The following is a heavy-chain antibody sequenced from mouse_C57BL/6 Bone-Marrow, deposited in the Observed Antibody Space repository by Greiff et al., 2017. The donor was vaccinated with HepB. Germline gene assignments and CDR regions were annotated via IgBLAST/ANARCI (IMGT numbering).Heavy chain of an antibody. V-gene: IGHV5-6*01. Sequence: EVQGVESGGDLVKPGGSLKLSCAASGFTFSSYGMSWVRQTPDKRLEWVATISSGGSYTYYPDSVKGRFTISRDNAKNTLYLQMSSLKSEDTAMYYCAREKLDYWGQGTTLTVSS. CDR1: GFTFSSYG. CDR3: AREKLDY. J-gene: IGHJ2*01. CDR2: ISSGGSYT.